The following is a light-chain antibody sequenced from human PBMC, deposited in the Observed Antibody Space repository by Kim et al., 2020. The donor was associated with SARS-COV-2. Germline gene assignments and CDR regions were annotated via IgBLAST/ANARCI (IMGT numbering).Light chain of an antibody. V-gene: IGLV1-47*01. Sequence: GTPGQGVTISCSGSSSNIGSDYVYWYQQLPGTAPKLLIYRNNQRPSGVPDRFSGSKSGTSASLAISGLRSEDEADYYCASWDDSLVFGGGTKVTVL. CDR3: ASWDDSLV. J-gene: IGLJ2*01. CDR1: SSNIGSDY. CDR2: RNN.